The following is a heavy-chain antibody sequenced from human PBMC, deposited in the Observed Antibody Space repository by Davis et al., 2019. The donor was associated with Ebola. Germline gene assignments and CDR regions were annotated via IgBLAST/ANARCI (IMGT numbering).Heavy chain of an antibody. D-gene: IGHD3-16*01. CDR3: ARSRAHNYGGAFDS. V-gene: IGHV4-34*09. CDR1: GGSFSVQY. Sequence: PSETLSLTCAVYGGSFSVQYWSWIRQPPGKGLEWNGYIYYRGSTYHNPAPKRRLTISIDTSMNQFPLKLSSVTAADSAVYYCARSRAHNYGGAFDSWGQGTMVTVSS. CDR2: IYYRGST. J-gene: IGHJ3*02.